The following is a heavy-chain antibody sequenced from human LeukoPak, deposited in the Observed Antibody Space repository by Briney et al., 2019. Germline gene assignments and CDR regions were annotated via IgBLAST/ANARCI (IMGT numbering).Heavy chain of an antibody. D-gene: IGHD2-15*01. J-gene: IGHJ5*02. Sequence: GRSLRLSCAASGFTFSSYAMHWVRQAPGKGLEWVAVISYDGSNKYYADSVKGRFTISRDNSKNTLYLQMNSLRAEDTAVYYCARDPGGSCYSFFFDPWGQGTLVTVSS. CDR1: GFTFSSYA. CDR2: ISYDGSNK. V-gene: IGHV3-30-3*01. CDR3: ARDPGGSCYSFFFDP.